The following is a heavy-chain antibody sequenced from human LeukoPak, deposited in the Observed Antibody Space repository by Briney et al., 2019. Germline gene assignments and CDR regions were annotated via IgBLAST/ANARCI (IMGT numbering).Heavy chain of an antibody. CDR1: GFTFSTYW. V-gene: IGHV3-7*01. CDR2: IKQDGSEK. Sequence: GGSLRLSCAASGFTFSTYWMSWVRQAPGKGLEWVASIKQDGSEKSYVDSLEGRFTISRDNAKNSLYLEMNSLRAEDTAVYYCARRASRAFDYWGQGTLVTVSS. CDR3: ARRASRAFDY. J-gene: IGHJ4*02. D-gene: IGHD5-12*01.